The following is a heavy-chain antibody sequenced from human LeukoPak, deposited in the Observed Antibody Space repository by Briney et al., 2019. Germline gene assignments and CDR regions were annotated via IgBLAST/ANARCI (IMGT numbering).Heavy chain of an antibody. Sequence: QAGGSLRLSCAASGFTFSNAWMSWVRQAPGKGLEWVAFIRYDGSNKYYADSVKGRFTISRDNSKNTLYLQMNSLRAEDTAVYYCAAGGVLRYRSSWFDPWGQGTLVTVSS. V-gene: IGHV3-30*02. CDR2: IRYDGSNK. J-gene: IGHJ5*02. D-gene: IGHD3-9*01. CDR3: AAGGVLRYRSSWFDP. CDR1: GFTFSNAW.